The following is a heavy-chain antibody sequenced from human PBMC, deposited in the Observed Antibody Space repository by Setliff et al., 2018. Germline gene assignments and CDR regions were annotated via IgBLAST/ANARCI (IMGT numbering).Heavy chain of an antibody. CDR2: ISPHTGNT. Sequence: ASVKVSCKASGYTFDDYGIAWVRQAPGQGLEWMGWISPHTGNTYYTPKLHGRVTLTTDTSTDTAFLDLRSLRSDDTAIYYCSRLVRYCTTTTCQTLSGGEHWGPGTLVTVSS. CDR1: GYTFDDYG. V-gene: IGHV1-18*01. D-gene: IGHD2-8*01. J-gene: IGHJ1*01. CDR3: SRLVRYCTTTTCQTLSGGEH.